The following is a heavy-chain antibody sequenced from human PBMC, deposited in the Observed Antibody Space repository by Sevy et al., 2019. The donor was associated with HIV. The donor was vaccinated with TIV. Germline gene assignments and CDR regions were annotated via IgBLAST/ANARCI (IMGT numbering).Heavy chain of an antibody. CDR1: GFTFSNYA. CDR2: IWSDGAYQ. CDR3: ARGGYYYDNAAYYALDS. J-gene: IGHJ4*02. D-gene: IGHD3-22*01. V-gene: IGHV3-33*01. Sequence: GGSLRLSCAATGFTFSNYAMHWVRQAPGKGMEWVAIIWSDGAYQYHGDSVKGRFTISRDNSKNTLYLQMNNVRVEDKAVYYCARGGYYYDNAAYYALDSWGQGTLVTVSS.